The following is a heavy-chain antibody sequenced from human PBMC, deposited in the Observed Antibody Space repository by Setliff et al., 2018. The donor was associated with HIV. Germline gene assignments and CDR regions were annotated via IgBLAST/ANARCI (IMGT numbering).Heavy chain of an antibody. CDR1: GFTFDDYG. CDR2: IKQDGGEA. CDR3: ARDWEWRTSGWEARFDY. J-gene: IGHJ4*02. Sequence: GGSLRLSCAASGFTFDDYGMSWVRQAPGKGLEWVASIKQDGGEAHYVDSLKGRFTISRDNPKNSLYLQMNSLRAEDTAVYYCARDWEWRTSGWEARFDYWGQGTLVTVSS. D-gene: IGHD6-19*01. V-gene: IGHV3-7*05.